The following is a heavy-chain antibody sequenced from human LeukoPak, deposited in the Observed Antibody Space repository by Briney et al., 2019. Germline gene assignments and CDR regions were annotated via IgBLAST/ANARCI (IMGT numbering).Heavy chain of an antibody. J-gene: IGHJ4*02. D-gene: IGHD3-10*01. CDR2: ISGSGGST. Sequence: PGGSLRLSCAASGFTFSSYAMHWVRQAPGKGLEWVSGISGSGGSTYYADSVKGRFTISRDNSKNTLYLQMNNLRAEDTAVYYCAKAIHYGSGSYRYYFDDWGQGTLVTVSS. V-gene: IGHV3-23*01. CDR3: AKAIHYGSGSYRYYFDD. CDR1: GFTFSSYA.